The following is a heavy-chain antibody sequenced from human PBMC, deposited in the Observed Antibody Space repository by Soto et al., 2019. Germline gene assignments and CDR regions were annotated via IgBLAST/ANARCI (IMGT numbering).Heavy chain of an antibody. V-gene: IGHV1-3*01. CDR1: GYIFTSYA. CDR2: INAGNGET. Sequence: QVQVVQSGAEVKKPGASVKVSCKTSGYIFTSYAMHWVRQAPGQRLELMGWINAGNGETKYSRKFQGRVTITRDKSANTACMELSSMRSEDTAIYYCARELQGLYYFDFWGQGPLVTVSS. D-gene: IGHD4-4*01. CDR3: ARELQGLYYFDF. J-gene: IGHJ4*02.